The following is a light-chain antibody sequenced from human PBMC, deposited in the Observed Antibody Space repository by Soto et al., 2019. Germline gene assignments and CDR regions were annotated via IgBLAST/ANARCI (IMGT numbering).Light chain of an antibody. CDR1: QGIRKY. V-gene: IGKV1-17*01. Sequence: IQMTQSPSSLSASLGDRVTITCRASQGIRKYLGWYQQKPGKAPKLLIYAASSLQSGVPSRFSGSGSGTEFTLTISSLQPDDFATYYCQHYNSYSEAFGQGTKVDI. CDR2: AAS. CDR3: QHYNSYSEA. J-gene: IGKJ1*01.